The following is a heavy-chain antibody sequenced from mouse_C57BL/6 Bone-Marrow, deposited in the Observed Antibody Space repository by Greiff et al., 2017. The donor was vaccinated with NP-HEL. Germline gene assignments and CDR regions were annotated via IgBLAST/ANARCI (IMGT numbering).Heavy chain of an antibody. CDR3: AGDYYGSGYNY. Sequence: QVQLQQPGAELVKPGASVKMSCKASGYTFTSYWITWVKQRPGQGLEWIGDIYPGSGSTNYNEKFNSKATLTVDTSSSTAYMQLSSLTSEDSADYYSAGDYYGSGYNYWGKGTTLTVSS. CDR1: GYTFTSYW. V-gene: IGHV1-55*01. D-gene: IGHD1-1*01. CDR2: IYPGSGST. J-gene: IGHJ2*01.